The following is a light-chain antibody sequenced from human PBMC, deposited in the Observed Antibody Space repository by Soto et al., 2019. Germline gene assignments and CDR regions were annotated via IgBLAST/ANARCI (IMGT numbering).Light chain of an antibody. CDR2: GNT. CDR3: ATWDGSLPGEV. J-gene: IGLJ2*01. V-gene: IGLV1-40*01. Sequence: QSVLTQPPSVSGAPGQRVTISCTGSSSNIGAGFDVHWYQQLPATAPKLLIYGNTNRPSGVPDRFSGSKSGTSGTLDITGLQTGDEADYYCATWDGSLPGEVFGGGTKLTVL. CDR1: SSNIGAGFD.